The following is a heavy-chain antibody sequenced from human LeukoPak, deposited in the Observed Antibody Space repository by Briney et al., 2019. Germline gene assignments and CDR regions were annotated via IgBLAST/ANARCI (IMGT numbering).Heavy chain of an antibody. V-gene: IGHV1-69*04. CDR1: GFTFSSYA. J-gene: IGHJ4*02. CDR3: AIPTTMSTYYFDY. D-gene: IGHD1-1*01. CDR2: IIPILGIA. Sequence: KSGGSLRLSCAASGFTFSSYAISWVRQAPGQGLEWMGRIIPILGIANYAQKFQGRDTITADKSTSTAYMELSSLRSEDTAVYYCAIPTTMSTYYFDYWGQGTLVTVSS.